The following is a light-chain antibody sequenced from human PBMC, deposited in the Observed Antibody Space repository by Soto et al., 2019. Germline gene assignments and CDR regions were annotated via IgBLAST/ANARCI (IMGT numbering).Light chain of an antibody. CDR3: QQSYGTPLA. V-gene: IGKV1-39*01. CDR1: QSIATY. Sequence: DIQMIQSPSSLSASVVDRVTITCRASQSIATYLNWYQQKPGKAPKLLIFAASSLQSGVPSRFSGSGSGTDFTLTVSSLQPEDFATYYCQQSYGTPLAFGGGTKVDI. CDR2: AAS. J-gene: IGKJ4*01.